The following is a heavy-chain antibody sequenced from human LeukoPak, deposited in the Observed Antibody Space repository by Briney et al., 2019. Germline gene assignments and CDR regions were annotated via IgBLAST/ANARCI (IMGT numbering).Heavy chain of an antibody. Sequence: PSETLSLTCNVSGGPISSNYWSWIRQPPGKGLEWIGYIYYSGSTNYNPSLKSRVTISVDTSKNQFSLKLTSVTAADTAVYYCARETSQKGAHYMDVWGKGTTVTISS. V-gene: IGHV4-59*01. CDR2: IYYSGST. CDR3: ARETSQKGAHYMDV. D-gene: IGHD3-16*01. CDR1: GGPISSNY. J-gene: IGHJ6*03.